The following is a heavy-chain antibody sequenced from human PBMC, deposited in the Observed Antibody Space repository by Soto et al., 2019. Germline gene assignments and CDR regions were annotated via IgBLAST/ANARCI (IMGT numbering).Heavy chain of an antibody. CDR3: ASDQRYYGSGSYYSDN. J-gene: IGHJ4*02. CDR2: ISAYTGKA. V-gene: IGHV1-18*04. D-gene: IGHD3-10*01. Sequence: QVQLVQSGPEVKKPGASVKVSCKTSGYVFISYGISWVRQAPGHGLEWVGWISAYTGKADYAQKFQGRVTMTTETSTSTAFLELWSLRSDDTAVYYCASDQRYYGSGSYYSDNWGQGTLGTVSS. CDR1: GYVFISYG.